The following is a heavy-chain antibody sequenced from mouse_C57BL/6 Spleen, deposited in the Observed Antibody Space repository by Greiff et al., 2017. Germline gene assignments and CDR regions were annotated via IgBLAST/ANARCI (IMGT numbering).Heavy chain of an antibody. J-gene: IGHJ1*03. CDR1: GYTFTSYW. Sequence: QVQLQQSGAELVRPGSSVKLSCKASGYTFTSYWLDWVKQRPGQGLEWIGNIYPSDSETHYNQKFKDKATLTVDKSSSTAYMQLSSLTSEDSAVYYCARSGYYGSKHWYFDVWGTGTTVTVSS. CDR2: IYPSDSET. D-gene: IGHD1-1*01. CDR3: ARSGYYGSKHWYFDV. V-gene: IGHV1-61*01.